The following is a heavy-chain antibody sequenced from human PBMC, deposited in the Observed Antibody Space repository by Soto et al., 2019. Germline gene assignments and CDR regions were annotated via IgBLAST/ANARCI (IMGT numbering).Heavy chain of an antibody. CDR1: NATIVSSAYT. V-gene: IGHV4-30-2*01. CDR2: IYNSGRT. CDR3: ARGPPLGF. Sequence: SETLSLTCPVSNATIVSSAYTWGWIRQPPGKGLECIGNIYNSGRTYYNPSLKSRVTISVDRSKNQFSLKLSSVTAADTAVYYCARGPPLGFWGQGTLVTVSS. J-gene: IGHJ4*02.